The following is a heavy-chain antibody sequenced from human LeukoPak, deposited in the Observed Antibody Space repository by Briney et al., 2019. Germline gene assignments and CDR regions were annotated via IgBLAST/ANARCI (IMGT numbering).Heavy chain of an antibody. CDR3: ARPTLRSSSSDDAFDI. CDR2: IYPGDSDT. J-gene: IGHJ3*02. V-gene: IGHV5-51*01. CDR1: GYSFTSYW. Sequence: GESLKISCKGSGYSFTSYWIGWVRQMPGKGLEFMGIIYPGDSDTSYSPSFQGQVTISADKSISTAYLQWSSLKASDTAMYYCARPTLRSSSSDDAFDIWGQGTMVTVSS. D-gene: IGHD6-13*01.